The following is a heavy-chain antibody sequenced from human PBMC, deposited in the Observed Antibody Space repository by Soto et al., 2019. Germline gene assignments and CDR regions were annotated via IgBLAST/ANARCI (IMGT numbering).Heavy chain of an antibody. CDR2: ISAYDGKT. V-gene: IGHV1-18*01. CDR3: ARDPHEYWTSYWFDP. D-gene: IGHD3-3*01. J-gene: IGHJ5*02. Sequence: ASVKVSCKASGDNFNIYGINWVRQAPGQGLELTGWISAYDGKTTYAEKFQGRVTMTTDASTSTAYMELRSLRSDDTAVYYCARDPHEYWTSYWFDPWGQGTLVTVSS. CDR1: GDNFNIYG.